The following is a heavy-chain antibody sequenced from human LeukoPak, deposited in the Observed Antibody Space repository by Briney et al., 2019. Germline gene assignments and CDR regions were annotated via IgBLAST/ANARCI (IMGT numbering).Heavy chain of an antibody. Sequence: SETLSLTCTVSGGSISNYYWSWIRQPPGRRLEWIGYIYYSGSTNYNPSLKSRVTISVDTPKNQFSLTLSSVTAADTAVYYCTRASTTHNDYWGQGTLVTVSS. CDR1: GGSISNYY. D-gene: IGHD1-1*01. J-gene: IGHJ4*02. CDR3: TRASTTHNDY. CDR2: IYYSGST. V-gene: IGHV4-59*01.